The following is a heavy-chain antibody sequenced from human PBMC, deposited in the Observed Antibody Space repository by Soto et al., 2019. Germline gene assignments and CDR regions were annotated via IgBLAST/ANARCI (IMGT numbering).Heavy chain of an antibody. J-gene: IGHJ6*02. Sequence: SETLSLTCAVSGGSISSSNWWSWVRQPPGKGLEWIGEIYHSGSTNYNPSLKSRVTISVDKSKNQFSLKLSSVTAADTAVYYCARDSRGFGELLFLYYGIDVWGQGTTVTVSS. V-gene: IGHV4-4*02. CDR1: GGSISSSNW. CDR2: IYHSGST. CDR3: ARDSRGFGELLFLYYGIDV. D-gene: IGHD3-10*01.